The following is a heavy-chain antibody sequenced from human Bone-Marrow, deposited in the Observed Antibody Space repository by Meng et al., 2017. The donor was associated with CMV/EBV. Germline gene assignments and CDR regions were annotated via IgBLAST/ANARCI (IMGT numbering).Heavy chain of an antibody. CDR2: IYYRGST. CDR3: ARGDDIVVVLDY. V-gene: IGHV4-61*01. CDR1: CGSVSSGSYY. Sequence: CTFACGSVSSGSYYWSWIRQPPGKGLEWIGYIYYRGSTNYNPSLKSRVTISVDTSKNQFSLKLSSVTAADTAVYYCARGDDIVVVLDYWGQGTLVTVSS. D-gene: IGHD2-2*01. J-gene: IGHJ4*02.